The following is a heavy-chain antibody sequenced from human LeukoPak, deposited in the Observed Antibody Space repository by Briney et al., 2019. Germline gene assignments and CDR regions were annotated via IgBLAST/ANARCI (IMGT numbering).Heavy chain of an antibody. J-gene: IGHJ3*02. CDR1: EFTFSSYG. D-gene: IGHD5-18*01. V-gene: IGHV3-30*02. CDR2: IRYDGSNK. CDR3: AKVTPIQLGAFDI. Sequence: GGSLRLSCAASEFTFSSYGMHWVRQAPGKGLEWVAFIRYDGSNKYYTDSVKGRFTISRDNSKNTLYLQMNSLRAEDTAVYYCAKVTPIQLGAFDIWGQGTMVTVSS.